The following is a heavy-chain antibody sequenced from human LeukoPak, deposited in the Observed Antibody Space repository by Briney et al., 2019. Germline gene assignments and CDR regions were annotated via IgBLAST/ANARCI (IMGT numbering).Heavy chain of an antibody. CDR1: GFTFSSYG. J-gene: IGHJ6*03. CDR2: ISGSGGST. Sequence: GGSLRLSCAASGFTFSSYGMSWVRQAPGKGLEWVPAISGSGGSTYYADSVKGRFTISRDNSKNTLYLQMNSLRAEDTAVYYCAKAIAGVYYYYMDVWGKGATVTISS. CDR3: AKAIAGVYYYYMDV. D-gene: IGHD6-13*01. V-gene: IGHV3-23*01.